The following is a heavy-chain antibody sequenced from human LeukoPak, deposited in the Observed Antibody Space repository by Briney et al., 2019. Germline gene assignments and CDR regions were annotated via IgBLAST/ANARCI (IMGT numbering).Heavy chain of an antibody. J-gene: IGHJ5*02. D-gene: IGHD3-10*01. CDR1: GFTFSSYD. Sequence: QTGGPLTLSCAASGFTFSSYDMHWLRQARGLGPEGVAVISYDLGDKYYADSVKGRFTVCRDNSKNTLYLQMNGLRAEDTALYSCAKSNVIRGFVVEEGFDPWGQGTLVTVS. V-gene: IGHV3-30*18. CDR2: ISYDLGDK. CDR3: AKSNVIRGFVVEEGFDP.